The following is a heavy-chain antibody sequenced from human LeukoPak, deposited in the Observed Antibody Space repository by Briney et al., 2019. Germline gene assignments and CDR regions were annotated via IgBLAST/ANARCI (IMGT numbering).Heavy chain of an antibody. D-gene: IGHD2/OR15-2a*01. V-gene: IGHV1-46*01. CDR1: GYTFTSYY. Sequence: VASVKVSCKASGYTFTSYYMHWVRQAPGQGLEWMGLIITSAGSTTYAQNFQGRVTLTRDTSTSTVHMELSSLRSEDTAVYYCARGQNKCLGHWGQGTLVTVSS. J-gene: IGHJ4*02. CDR3: ARGQNKCLGH. CDR2: IITSAGST.